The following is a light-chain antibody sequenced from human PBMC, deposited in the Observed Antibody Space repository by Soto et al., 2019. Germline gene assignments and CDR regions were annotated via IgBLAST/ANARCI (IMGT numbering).Light chain of an antibody. CDR2: DTS. CDR1: QRVRAY. CDR3: QQRSDWPLT. Sequence: EIVFTQSPATLYLSPGESATISCRASQRVRAYLAWYQQKPGQAPRLLIYDTSNRAAAIPARFSGSGSGTDFTLTSSSLEPEGFAVYYCQQRSDWPLTVGGGTKVDIK. V-gene: IGKV3-11*01. J-gene: IGKJ4*01.